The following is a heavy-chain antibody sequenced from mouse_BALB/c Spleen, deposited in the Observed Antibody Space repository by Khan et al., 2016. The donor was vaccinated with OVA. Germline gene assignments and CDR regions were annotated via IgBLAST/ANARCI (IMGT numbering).Heavy chain of an antibody. Sequence: EVQLQESGPELVKPGASVKISCKASGYSFTGYFMNWVMQSHGKSLEWIGRINPHIGETFYNQKFKGKATLTVDESSSTAHMELRSLASEDSAVYYCARKNGGDFAYWGQGTTLTVSS. CDR3: ARKNGGDFAY. CDR1: GYSFTGYF. V-gene: IGHV1-20*02. J-gene: IGHJ2*01. CDR2: INPHIGET. D-gene: IGHD1-1*01.